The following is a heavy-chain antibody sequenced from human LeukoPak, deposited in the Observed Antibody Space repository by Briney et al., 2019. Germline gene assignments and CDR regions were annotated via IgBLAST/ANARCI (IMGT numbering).Heavy chain of an antibody. D-gene: IGHD6-19*01. Sequence: GGSLRLSCAASGFNFSDYYMNWIRQSPGKGLEWVSYISSSGSTIYYADSLKGRFTISRDNAKNSLYLQMNSLRAEDTAVYYCVRDKTSGSGWSLEYWGQGTPVTVSS. CDR3: VRDKTSGSGWSLEY. CDR2: ISSSGSTI. J-gene: IGHJ4*02. CDR1: GFNFSDYY. V-gene: IGHV3-11*01.